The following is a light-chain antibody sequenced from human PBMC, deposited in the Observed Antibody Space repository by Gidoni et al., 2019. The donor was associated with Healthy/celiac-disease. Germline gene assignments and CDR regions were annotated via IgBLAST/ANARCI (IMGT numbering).Light chain of an antibody. J-gene: IGKJ2*01. V-gene: IGKV3-11*01. CDR3: QQRSNWPYT. Sequence: EIVLTQSPATLSLSPGERATLSCRASQSVSSYLAWYRQKPGQAPRLLIYDASNRATGIPARFSGSGSGTDFTLTISSLEPEDFAVYYCQQRSNWPYTFGQXTKLEIK. CDR2: DAS. CDR1: QSVSSY.